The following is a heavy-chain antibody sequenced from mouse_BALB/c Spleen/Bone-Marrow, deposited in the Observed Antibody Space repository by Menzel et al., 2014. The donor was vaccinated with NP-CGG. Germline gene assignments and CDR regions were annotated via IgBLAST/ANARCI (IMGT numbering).Heavy chain of an antibody. CDR2: SRDKANDYTT. D-gene: IGHD1-1*01. Sequence: EVQVVESGGDLVQPGGPLRLSCATSGFTFSDFYMEWVRQPPGKRLEWIGASRDKANDYTTEYSASVKGRFIVSRDTSQSILYLQMNALRAEDTAIYYCARGTVNYFDYWGQGTTLTVSS. CDR1: GFTFSDFY. J-gene: IGHJ2*01. V-gene: IGHV7-1*02. CDR3: ARGTVNYFDY.